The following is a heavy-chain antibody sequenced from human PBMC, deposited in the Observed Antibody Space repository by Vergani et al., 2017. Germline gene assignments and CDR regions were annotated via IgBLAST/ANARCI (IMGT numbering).Heavy chain of an antibody. D-gene: IGHD2-2*02. CDR2: IHTGGST. V-gene: IGHV4-61*02. CDR3: ARGRCSSTSCYTEFDY. CDR1: GESIRSGSHY. J-gene: IGHJ4*02. Sequence: QVKLQESGPGLLKPSQTLSLTCTVSGESIRSGSHYWSWIRQPAGKGPEWIGHIHTGGSTDLNPSFKSRVSISVDTSKNQFSLKLSSVTAADTAVYYCARGRCSSTSCYTEFDYWGQGTLVTVSS.